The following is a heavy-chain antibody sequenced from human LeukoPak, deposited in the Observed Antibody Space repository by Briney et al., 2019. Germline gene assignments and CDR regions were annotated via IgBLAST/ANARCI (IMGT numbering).Heavy chain of an antibody. V-gene: IGHV3-7*01. CDR1: GFTFSIYW. D-gene: IGHD3-9*01. CDR3: ASDYFASGAMDV. Sequence: PGGSLRLSCAASGFTFSIYWMNWVRQAPGKGLEWVGNIKQDGSEQYYGESVKGRFTISRDNARNSLYLQMSSLRAEDTAVYYCASDYFASGAMDVWGLGTTATVSS. CDR2: IKQDGSEQ. J-gene: IGHJ6*02.